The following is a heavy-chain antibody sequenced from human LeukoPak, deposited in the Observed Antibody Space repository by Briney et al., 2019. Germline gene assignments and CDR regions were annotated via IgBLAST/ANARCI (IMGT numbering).Heavy chain of an antibody. Sequence: SVTVSCKASGGTFSSYAISWVRQAPGQGLEWLGGVISIAPTANYAQKFQDRVTMNMDEYTTTAFMELRSLRSDDTAVYYCARGRVSGTTLVTWFDTWGQGTLVTVSS. CDR2: VISIAPTA. V-gene: IGHV1-69*05. D-gene: IGHD5-18*01. J-gene: IGHJ5*02. CDR3: ARGRVSGTTLVTWFDT. CDR1: GGTFSSYA.